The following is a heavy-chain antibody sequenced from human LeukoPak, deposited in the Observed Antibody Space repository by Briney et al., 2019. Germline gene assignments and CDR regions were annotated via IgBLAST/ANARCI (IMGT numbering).Heavy chain of an antibody. V-gene: IGHV3-74*01. D-gene: IGHD3-10*01. Sequence: GGSLSLFCAASGFIFSHCAMHWARDATGEALVWVSRIDRDGRSTIYADSVKGRFTTSRDNAKNTLYLQVNSLGADDTAVYYCVRDWFGEFYWGQGTLVTVPS. CDR3: VRDWFGEFY. J-gene: IGHJ4*02. CDR1: GFIFSHCA. CDR2: IDRDGRST.